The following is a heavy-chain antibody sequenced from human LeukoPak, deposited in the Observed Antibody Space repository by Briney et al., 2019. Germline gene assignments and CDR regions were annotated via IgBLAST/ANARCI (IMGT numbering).Heavy chain of an antibody. CDR2: ISYDGSNK. D-gene: IGHD2-2*01. CDR1: GFTFSSYA. CDR3: ARDAGYCSGTSCPDDYYYYYMDV. Sequence: GGSLRLSCAASGFTFSSYAMHWVRQAPGKGLEWVAVISYDGSNKYYADSVKGRFTISRDNSKNTLYLQMNSLRAEDTAVYYCARDAGYCSGTSCPDDYYYYYMDVWGKGTTVTVSS. J-gene: IGHJ6*03. V-gene: IGHV3-30-3*01.